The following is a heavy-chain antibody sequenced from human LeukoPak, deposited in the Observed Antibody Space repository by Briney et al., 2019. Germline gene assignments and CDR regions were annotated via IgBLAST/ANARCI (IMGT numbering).Heavy chain of an antibody. CDR2: IFYSGST. CDR3: ASTYYYGSGSYYNP. CDR1: SGSISTSNYY. D-gene: IGHD3-10*01. Sequence: SETLSLTCTVSSGSISTSNYYWGWVRQPPGKALEWIGNIFYSGSTYYNPSLKSRVTISVDTSKNQFSLKLSSVTAADTAVYYCASTYYYGSGSYYNPWGQGTLVTVSS. V-gene: IGHV4-39*07. J-gene: IGHJ5*02.